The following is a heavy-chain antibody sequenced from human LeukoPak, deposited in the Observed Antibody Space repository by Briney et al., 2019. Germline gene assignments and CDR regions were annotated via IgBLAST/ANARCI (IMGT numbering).Heavy chain of an antibody. J-gene: IGHJ4*02. D-gene: IGHD3-3*01. Sequence: GGSLRLSCAASGFTFSSYAMSWVRQAPGKGLEWVSAISGSGGSTYYADSVKGRFTISRDNSKNTLYLQMNSLKTEDTAVYYCTTDLVTIFGVVIIDFDYWGQGTLVTVSS. CDR2: ISGSGGST. CDR3: TTDLVTIFGVVIIDFDY. V-gene: IGHV3-23*01. CDR1: GFTFSSYA.